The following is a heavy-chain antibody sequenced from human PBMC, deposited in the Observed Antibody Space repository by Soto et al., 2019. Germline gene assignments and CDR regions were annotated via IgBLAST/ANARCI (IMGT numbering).Heavy chain of an antibody. V-gene: IGHV4-39*01. CDR3: ASSEFY. CDR1: GGSISSSRYY. CDR2: IYYSGST. D-gene: IGHD3-10*01. J-gene: IGHJ4*02. Sequence: SETLSLTCAVSGGSISSSRYYWGWIRQPPGKGLEWIGNIYYSGSTYYNPSLKSRVTISVDTSKNQFSLKLTSATAADTAVYYCASSEFYWGQGTPVTVPQ.